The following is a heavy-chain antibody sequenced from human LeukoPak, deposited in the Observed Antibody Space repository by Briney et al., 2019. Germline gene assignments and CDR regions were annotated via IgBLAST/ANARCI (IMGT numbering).Heavy chain of an antibody. CDR1: GGTFSSYA. Sequence: GASVKVSCKASGGTFSSYAISWVRQAPGQGLEWMGGIIPIFGTANYAQKFQGRVTITADESTSTAYMELSSLRSEDTAVYYCARDYCSGGSCYEGGWFDPWGRGTLVTVSS. V-gene: IGHV1-69*13. CDR3: ARDYCSGGSCYEGGWFDP. D-gene: IGHD2-15*01. J-gene: IGHJ5*02. CDR2: IIPIFGTA.